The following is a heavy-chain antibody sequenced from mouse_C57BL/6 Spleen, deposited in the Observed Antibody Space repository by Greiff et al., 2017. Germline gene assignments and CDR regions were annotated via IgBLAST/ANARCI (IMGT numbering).Heavy chain of an antibody. CDR3: ARHLSYFDY. Sequence: DVKLVESGGDLVKPGGSLKLSCAASGFTFSSYGMSWVRQTPDKRLEWVATISSGGSYTYYPDSVKGRVTISRDNAKNTLYLQISSLKSEDTAMYYCARHLSYFDYWGQGTTLTVSS. V-gene: IGHV5-6*02. J-gene: IGHJ2*01. D-gene: IGHD1-1*01. CDR2: ISSGGSYT. CDR1: GFTFSSYG.